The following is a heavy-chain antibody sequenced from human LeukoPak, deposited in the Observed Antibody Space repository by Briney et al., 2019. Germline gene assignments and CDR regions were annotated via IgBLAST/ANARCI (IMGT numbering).Heavy chain of an antibody. D-gene: IGHD5-18*01. CDR2: IYTSGTT. Sequence: SGTLSLTCAVSGGSISNYYWSWIRQPAGKGLEWIGRIYTSGTTHYNPSLKSRVTISVDTSKNQFSLKLRSVAAADTAVYYCARTTEGGYSYGYFYYYYMDVWGKGTTVTISS. CDR3: ARTTEGGYSYGYFYYYYMDV. J-gene: IGHJ6*03. V-gene: IGHV4-4*07. CDR1: GGSISNYY.